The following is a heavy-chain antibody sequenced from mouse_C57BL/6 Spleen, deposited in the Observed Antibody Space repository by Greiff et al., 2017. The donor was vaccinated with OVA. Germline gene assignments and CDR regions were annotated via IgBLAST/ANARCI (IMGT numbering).Heavy chain of an antibody. CDR2: IYPGSGST. CDR3: ARESGGSSSLFDY. V-gene: IGHV1-55*01. J-gene: IGHJ2*01. D-gene: IGHD1-1*01. Sequence: VQLQQSGAELVKPGASVKMSCKASGYTFTSYWITWVKQRPGQGLEWIGDIYPGSGSTNYNEKFKSKATLTVDTSSSTAYMQLSSLTSEDSAVYYCARESGGSSSLFDYWGQGTTLTVSS. CDR1: GYTFTSYW.